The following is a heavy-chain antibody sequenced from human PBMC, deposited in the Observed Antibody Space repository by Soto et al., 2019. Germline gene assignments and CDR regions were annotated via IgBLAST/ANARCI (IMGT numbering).Heavy chain of an antibody. CDR2: IYSGGST. J-gene: IGHJ1*01. CDR3: ARDRVESGYPEYFQH. V-gene: IGHV3-53*01. CDR1: GFTVSSNY. Sequence: EVQLVESGGGLIQPGGSLRLSCAASGFTVSSNYMSWVRQAPGKGLEWVSVIYSGGSTYYADSVKGRFTISRDNSKNTLYLKMNSLRAEDTAVYDCARDRVESGYPEYFQHWGQGTLVTVSS. D-gene: IGHD3-22*01.